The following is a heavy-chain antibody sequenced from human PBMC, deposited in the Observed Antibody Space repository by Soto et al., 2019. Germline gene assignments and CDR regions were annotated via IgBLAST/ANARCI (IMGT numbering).Heavy chain of an antibody. V-gene: IGHV3-74*01. Sequence: EVQLVESGGGLVQSGGSLRLSCTASGISFSTYWMHWVRQAPGKGLVWISRIKGDGRITNYADSVRGRFTISRDNAKNILYLQVNSLRDEDTAVYYCAGGGHAGAGIYYLGDWGQGTLVTLSS. CDR1: GISFSTYW. D-gene: IGHD3-10*01. J-gene: IGHJ4*02. CDR3: AGGGHAGAGIYYLGD. CDR2: IKGDGRIT.